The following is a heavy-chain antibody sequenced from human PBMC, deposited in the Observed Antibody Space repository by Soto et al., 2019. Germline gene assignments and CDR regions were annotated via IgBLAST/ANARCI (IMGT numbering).Heavy chain of an antibody. CDR1: GFTFRSYA. CDR2: ISYDGSNE. J-gene: IGHJ6*02. Sequence: QLQLVESGGGVVQPGRSLRLSCAASGFTFRSYAMHWVRQAPGKGLEWVAVISYDGSNEYYADSVKGRFTISRDNSKNTLYLQMNSLRAEDTAMLYCARDPDRRVTIQCYYSGMDVWGQGTTVTVSS. CDR3: ARDPDRRVTIQCYYSGMDV. D-gene: IGHD4-17*01. V-gene: IGHV3-30-3*01.